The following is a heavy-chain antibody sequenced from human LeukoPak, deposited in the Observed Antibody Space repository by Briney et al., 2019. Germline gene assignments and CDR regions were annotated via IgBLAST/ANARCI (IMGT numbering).Heavy chain of an antibody. CDR1: GGTFSTYA. Sequence: SVKVSCKASGGTFSTYAISWVRQAPGQGLEWMGGIIPTFGTAKYAQKLQGRVTITADESTSTAYMELSSLRSEDAAVYYCARDRRSRYCSSTRCYLGCFDPWGQGTLVTVSS. CDR3: ARDRRSRYCSSTRCYLGCFDP. J-gene: IGHJ5*02. CDR2: IIPTFGTA. V-gene: IGHV1-69*13. D-gene: IGHD2-2*01.